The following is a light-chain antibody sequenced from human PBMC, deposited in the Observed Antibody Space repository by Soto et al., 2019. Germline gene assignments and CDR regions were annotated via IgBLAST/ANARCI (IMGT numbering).Light chain of an antibody. CDR2: GAS. Sequence: EIVMTQSPATLSVSQGERATLSCRASQSVSSNLAWYQQKPGQAPRLLIYGASTRATGIPARFSGSGSGTEFTLTISSLQSEDFAVYCCQQYNNWPRTFGQGTKVDIK. CDR1: QSVSSN. J-gene: IGKJ1*01. CDR3: QQYNNWPRT. V-gene: IGKV3-15*01.